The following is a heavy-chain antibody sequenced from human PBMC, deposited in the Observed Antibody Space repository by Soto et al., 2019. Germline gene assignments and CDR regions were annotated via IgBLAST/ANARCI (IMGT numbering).Heavy chain of an antibody. CDR2: INPSGEHT. D-gene: IGHD2-15*01. Sequence: ASVKVSCKASGYSFKDHYMYWVRQAPGRGLEWVGIINPSGEHTNYAQQFRGRVSMTRDMSTSTAYMELRSLRSEDTAVYFCARISCKGGSCYFDFDHWGQGTLVTAPQ. CDR1: GYSFKDHY. CDR3: ARISCKGGSCYFDFDH. J-gene: IGHJ4*02. V-gene: IGHV1-46*02.